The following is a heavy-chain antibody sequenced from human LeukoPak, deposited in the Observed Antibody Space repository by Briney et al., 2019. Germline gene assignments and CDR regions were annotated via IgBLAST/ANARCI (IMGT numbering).Heavy chain of an antibody. V-gene: IGHV1-8*01. CDR1: GYTFTSYD. D-gene: IGHD3-10*01. Sequence: GASVKVSCKASGYTFTSYDINWVRQASVQGLEWMGWVNPKSGNTGQAQNFQGRGNMTRNTSISTAYMELSRLRFEDTAVYYGVGGSSGTYHGSYNWFDPWGQGTLVTVSS. CDR2: VNPKSGNT. J-gene: IGHJ5*02. CDR3: VGGSSGTYHGSYNWFDP.